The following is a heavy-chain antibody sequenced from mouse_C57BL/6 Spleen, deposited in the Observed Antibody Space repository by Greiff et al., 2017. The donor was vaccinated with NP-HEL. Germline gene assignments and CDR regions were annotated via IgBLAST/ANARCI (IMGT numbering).Heavy chain of an antibody. V-gene: IGHV1-54*01. Sequence: QVQLQQSGAELVRPGTSVKVSCKASGYAFTNYLIEWVKQRPGQGLEWIGVINPGSGGTNYNEKFKGKATLTADKSSSTAYMQLSSLTSEDSAVYFCAREGYYGSRTESLYYYAMDYWGQGTSVTVSS. CDR3: AREGYYGSRTESLYYYAMDY. CDR1: GYAFTNYL. J-gene: IGHJ4*01. CDR2: INPGSGGT. D-gene: IGHD1-1*01.